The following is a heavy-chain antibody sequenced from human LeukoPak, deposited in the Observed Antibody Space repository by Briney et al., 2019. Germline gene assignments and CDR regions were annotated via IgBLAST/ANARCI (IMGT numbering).Heavy chain of an antibody. CDR1: GYSISSGYY. D-gene: IGHD4-17*01. V-gene: IGHV4-38-2*01. J-gene: IGHJ4*02. CDR2: IYHSGST. CDR3: ARVASDYGDYAPDY. Sequence: SETLSLTCAVSGYSISSGYYWGWIRQPPGKGLEWIGSIYHSGSTYYNPSLESRVTISVDTSKNQFSLKLNSVTAADTAVYYCARVASDYGDYAPDYWGQGTLVTVSS.